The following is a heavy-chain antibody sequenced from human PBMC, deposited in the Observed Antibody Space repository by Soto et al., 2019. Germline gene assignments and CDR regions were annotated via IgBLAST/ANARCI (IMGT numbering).Heavy chain of an antibody. Sequence: SETLSLTCTVSGGSISRYYWSWVRQPPGKGLEWIGYLYNTGSTIYNPSLKSRVTISVDTLKNQFSLKLNSLTAADTAVYYCARDLWGYCGTDCYPLDVWGEGTTVTVSS. V-gene: IGHV4-59*01. J-gene: IGHJ6*04. CDR2: LYNTGST. CDR1: GGSISRYY. D-gene: IGHD2-21*02. CDR3: ARDLWGYCGTDCYPLDV.